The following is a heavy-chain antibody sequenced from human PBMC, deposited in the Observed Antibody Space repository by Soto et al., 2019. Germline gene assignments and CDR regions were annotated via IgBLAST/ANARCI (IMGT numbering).Heavy chain of an antibody. CDR1: GFTFDDYA. CDR3: AKDRVEWLFGWFDP. J-gene: IGHJ5*02. D-gene: IGHD3-3*01. V-gene: IGHV3-9*01. CDR2: ISWNSGSI. Sequence: DVQLVESGGGLVQPGRSLRLSCAASGFTFDDYAMHWVRQAPGKGLEWVSGISWNSGSIGYADSVKGRFTISRDNAKNSLYLQMNSLRAEDTALYYCAKDRVEWLFGWFDPWGQGTLVTVSS.